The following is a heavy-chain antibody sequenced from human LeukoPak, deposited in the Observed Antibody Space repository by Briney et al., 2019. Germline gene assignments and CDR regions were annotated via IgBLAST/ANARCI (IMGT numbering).Heavy chain of an antibody. CDR2: ISGSGGST. J-gene: IGHJ4*02. Sequence: PGGSLRLSCAASGFTFSSYAMSWVRQAPGKGLEWVSAISGSGGSTYYADSVKGRFTISRDNAKNSLYLQMNSLRAEDTAVYYCARDPGYDYVLPYYFDYWGQGTLVTVSS. CDR3: ARDPGYDYVLPYYFDY. V-gene: IGHV3-23*01. D-gene: IGHD3-16*01. CDR1: GFTFSSYA.